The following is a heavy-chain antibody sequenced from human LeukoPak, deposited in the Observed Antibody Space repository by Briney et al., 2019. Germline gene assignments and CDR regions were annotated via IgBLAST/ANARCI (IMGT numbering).Heavy chain of an antibody. J-gene: IGHJ4*02. Sequence: PSETLSLTCTVSGYSISSPYYWVWVRQPPGKGLEWIGSISQSGRTNYNPSLNSRVTISVDTSQNYFSLRLSSVTAADTAVYYCAGPEGRITHIGITYWGQGTLVTVS. D-gene: IGHD1-14*01. CDR1: GYSISSPYY. CDR2: ISQSGRT. CDR3: AGPEGRITHIGITY. V-gene: IGHV4-38-2*02.